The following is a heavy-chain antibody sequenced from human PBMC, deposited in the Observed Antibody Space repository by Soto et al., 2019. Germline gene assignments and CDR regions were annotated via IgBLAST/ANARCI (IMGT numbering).Heavy chain of an antibody. CDR1: GFTFSYYN. CDR2: ISSSSSTM. CDR3: ARGYYYYYGLDV. J-gene: IGHJ6*02. V-gene: IGHV3-48*02. Sequence: HPGGFLRLSCEASGFTFSYYNMNWVRQAPGKGLEWLSSISSSSSTMYYADSVKGRFTISRDDAKNSLYLQMNSLRDEDTAVYYCARGYYYYYGLDVWGQGTTVTVSS.